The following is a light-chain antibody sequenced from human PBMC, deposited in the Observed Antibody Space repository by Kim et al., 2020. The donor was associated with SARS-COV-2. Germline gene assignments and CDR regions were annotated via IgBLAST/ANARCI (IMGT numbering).Light chain of an antibody. J-gene: IGKJ1*01. CDR3: QQYNSGPRT. CDR1: RSVSSN. CDR2: DSS. Sequence: QGERATLTCRATRSVSSNLDWYQQRPGQAPRLLIYDSSTRATGVPARFSGSGSETEFTLTISSLQSEDFAVFYCQQYNSGPRTFGQGTKVDIK. V-gene: IGKV3-15*01.